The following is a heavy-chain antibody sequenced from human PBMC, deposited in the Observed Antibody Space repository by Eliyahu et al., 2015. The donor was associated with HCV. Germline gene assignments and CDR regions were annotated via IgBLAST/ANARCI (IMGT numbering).Heavy chain of an antibody. CDR1: GFTFSSYG. Sequence: QVQLVESGGGVVQPGRSLRLSCAASGFTFSSYGMHWVRQAPGKGLEWVAVISYDGSNKYYADSVKGRFTISRDNSKNTLYLQMNSLRAEDTAVYYCAKVRPAMVSNYYYGMDVWGQGTTVTVSS. CDR3: AKVRPAMVSNYYYGMDV. J-gene: IGHJ6*02. D-gene: IGHD5-18*01. CDR2: ISYDGSNK. V-gene: IGHV3-30*18.